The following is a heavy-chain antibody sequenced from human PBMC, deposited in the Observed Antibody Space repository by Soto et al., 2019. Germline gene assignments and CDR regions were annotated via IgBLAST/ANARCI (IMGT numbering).Heavy chain of an antibody. J-gene: IGHJ4*02. Sequence: GGSLRLSCAASGFSFEIYGMGWVRQAPGKGLEWVAAISGSRGGRDYADSVKGRFTISRDNAKNTLYLQINSLRAEDTAIYYCAKDQTHDWGQGTLVTLSS. V-gene: IGHV3-23*01. CDR3: AKDQTHD. CDR1: GFSFEIYG. CDR2: ISGSRGGR.